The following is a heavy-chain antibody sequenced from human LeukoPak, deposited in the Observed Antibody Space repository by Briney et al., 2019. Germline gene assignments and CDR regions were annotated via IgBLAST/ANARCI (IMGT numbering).Heavy chain of an antibody. CDR1: GGSISSGSYY. V-gene: IGHV4-61*02. CDR2: IYTSGST. Sequence: SETLSLTCTVSGGSISSGSYYWSWIRQPAGKGLEWIGRIYTSGSTNYNPSLKSRVTISVDTSKNQFSLKLSSVTAADTAVYYCARDRYYYDSSGYRDAFDIWGQGTMVTVSS. J-gene: IGHJ3*02. CDR3: ARDRYYYDSSGYRDAFDI. D-gene: IGHD3-22*01.